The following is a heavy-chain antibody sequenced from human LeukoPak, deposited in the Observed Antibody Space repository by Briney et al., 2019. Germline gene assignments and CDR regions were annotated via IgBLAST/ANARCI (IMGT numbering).Heavy chain of an antibody. Sequence: SVKVSCKASGYTFTGYYIHWVRQAPGQGLEWMGGIIPIFGTANYAQKFQGRVTITTDESTSTAYMELSSLRSGDTAVYYCSTGYSSGWDNWFDPWGQGTLVTVSS. CDR3: STGYSSGWDNWFDP. D-gene: IGHD6-19*01. V-gene: IGHV1-69*05. CDR1: GYTFTGYY. J-gene: IGHJ5*02. CDR2: IIPIFGTA.